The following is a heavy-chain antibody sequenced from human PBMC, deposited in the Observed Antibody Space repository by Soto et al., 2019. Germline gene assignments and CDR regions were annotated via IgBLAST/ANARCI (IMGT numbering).Heavy chain of an antibody. D-gene: IGHD3-9*01. V-gene: IGHV1-18*01. J-gene: IGHJ1*01. CDR2: ISAYNGNT. Sequence: QVQLVQSGAEVKKPGASVKVSCKAAGYTFTSYGISWVRQAPGQVLEWMGWISAYNGNTNDAQKLQGRVTMTTDTSTSTAVMELRSLRSADTAVYYCARVWGYDIVYFQHWGQGTLGTVSS. CDR1: GYTFTSYG. CDR3: ARVWGYDIVYFQH.